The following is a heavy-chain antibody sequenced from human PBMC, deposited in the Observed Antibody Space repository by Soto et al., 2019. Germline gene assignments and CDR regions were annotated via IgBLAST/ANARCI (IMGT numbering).Heavy chain of an antibody. J-gene: IGHJ4*02. CDR2: ISWNSGNI. D-gene: IGHD3-3*01. V-gene: IGHV3-9*01. CDR1: GFNFDDFT. Sequence: EVQMVESGGTLVQPGRSLRLSCAASGFNFDDFTMYWVRLVPGKGLEWISAISWNSGNICYVDSVTGRFTISRDNTKKSLSLQMSSLTPGDTALYYCAKGDRGTILFDYRGPGTLVTVSS. CDR3: AKGDRGTILFDY.